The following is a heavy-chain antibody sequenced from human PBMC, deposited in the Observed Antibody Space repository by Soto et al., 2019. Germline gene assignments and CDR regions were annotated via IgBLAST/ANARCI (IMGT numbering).Heavy chain of an antibody. CDR3: ARDKAAAGTSYRFDP. Sequence: ASVKVSCKASGYTFTSYGISWVRQAPGQELEWMGWISAYNGNTNYAQKLQGRVTMTTDTSTSTAYMELRSLRSDDTAVYYCARDKAAAGTSYRFDPWGQGTLVTVSS. V-gene: IGHV1-18*01. CDR2: ISAYNGNT. D-gene: IGHD6-13*01. J-gene: IGHJ5*02. CDR1: GYTFTSYG.